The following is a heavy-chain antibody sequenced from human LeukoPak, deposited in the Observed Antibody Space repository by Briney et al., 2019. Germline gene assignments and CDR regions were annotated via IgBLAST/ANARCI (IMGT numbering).Heavy chain of an antibody. V-gene: IGHV3-7*01. J-gene: IGHJ4*02. CDR3: ARDRDSYRSLDY. CDR1: GFTFSSSW. CDR2: ISQDGREI. D-gene: IGHD2-21*01. Sequence: GGSLRLSCAASGFTFSSSWMSWVRQAPGKGLEWVANISQDGREIYYVDSVKGRFTISRDNAKNSLYLQMNSLRAEDTAVYYCARDRDSYRSLDYWGQGTLVTVSS.